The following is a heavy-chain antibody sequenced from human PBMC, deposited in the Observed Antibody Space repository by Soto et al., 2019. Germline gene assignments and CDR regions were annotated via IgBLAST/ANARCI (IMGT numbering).Heavy chain of an antibody. J-gene: IGHJ5*02. Sequence: SETLSLTCTVSGGSISSGGYYWSWIRQHPGKGLEWIGYIYYSGSTYYNPSLKSRVTISVDTSKNQFSLKLSSVTAADTAVYYCARGGGCSGGSCYSSLSWFDPWGQGTLVTVSS. V-gene: IGHV4-31*02. D-gene: IGHD2-15*01. CDR1: GGSISSGGYY. CDR2: IYYSGST. CDR3: ARGGGCSGGSCYSSLSWFDP.